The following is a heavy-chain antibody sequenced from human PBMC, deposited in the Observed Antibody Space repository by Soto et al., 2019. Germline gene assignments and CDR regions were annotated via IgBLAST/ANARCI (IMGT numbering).Heavy chain of an antibody. CDR1: GFTFSRSS. D-gene: IGHD2-15*01. J-gene: IGHJ4*02. CDR3: ARDMVGFDY. Sequence: EVQLVESGGGLVQPGGSLRLSCVASGFTFSRSSMNGVRQAPGKGLEWVSNIRSTSNAMYYADSVKGRFTVSRDNGKNSLYLQMNSLRDEDTAVYYCARDMVGFDYWGQGTLVTVSS. CDR2: IRSTSNAM. V-gene: IGHV3-48*02.